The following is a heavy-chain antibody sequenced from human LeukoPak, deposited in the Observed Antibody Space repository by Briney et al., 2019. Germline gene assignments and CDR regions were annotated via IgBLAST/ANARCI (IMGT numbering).Heavy chain of an antibody. CDR3: ARVPTLVSGYYSYYYYYMDV. CDR1: GFTFSSYA. D-gene: IGHD3-22*01. CDR2: ISSNGGST. V-gene: IGHV3-64*01. J-gene: IGHJ6*03. Sequence: PGGSLRLSCAASGFTFSSYAMHWVRQAPGKGLEYVSAISSNGGSTYYANSVKGRFTISRDNSKNTLYLQMGSLRAEDMAVYYCARVPTLVSGYYSYYYYYMDVWGKGTTVTVSS.